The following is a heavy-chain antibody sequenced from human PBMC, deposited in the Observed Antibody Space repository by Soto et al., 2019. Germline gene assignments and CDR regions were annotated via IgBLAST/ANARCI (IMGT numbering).Heavy chain of an antibody. Sequence: PSETLSLTCTVSGGSISSGGYYWSWIRQHPGKGLEWIGYIYYSGSTYYNPSPKSRVTISVDTSKNQFSLKLSSVTAAETAVYYCARASVVAAIIYFDYWGQGTLVTVSS. CDR1: GGSISSGGYY. J-gene: IGHJ4*02. V-gene: IGHV4-31*03. D-gene: IGHD2-15*01. CDR2: IYYSGST. CDR3: ARASVVAAIIYFDY.